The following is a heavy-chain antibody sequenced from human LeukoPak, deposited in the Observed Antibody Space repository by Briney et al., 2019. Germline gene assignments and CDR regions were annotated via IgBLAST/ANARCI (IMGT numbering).Heavy chain of an antibody. D-gene: IGHD4-17*01. Sequence: GGSLRLSCAASGFTFSSYAMNWVRQAPGKGLEWVSSISGSGGRTYYADSVKGRFTISRDNSKNTLYLQMNSLRAEDTAVYYCAKDRYGDYGGIDYWGLGTLVTVSS. CDR1: GFTFSSYA. J-gene: IGHJ4*02. V-gene: IGHV3-23*01. CDR3: AKDRYGDYGGIDY. CDR2: ISGSGGRT.